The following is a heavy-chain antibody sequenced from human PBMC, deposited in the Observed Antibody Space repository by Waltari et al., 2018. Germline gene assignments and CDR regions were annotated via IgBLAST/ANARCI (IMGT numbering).Heavy chain of an antibody. V-gene: IGHV4-59*11. Sequence: QVQLQESGPGLVKPSETLSLTCTVSGGSISSHYWSWIRQPPGKGLEWIGYIYDSGSTNYNPSLRSRVTISVDTSKNQFSLKLSSVTAADTAVYYCARDPSGYVNDAFDIWVQGTMVTVSS. CDR2: IYDSGST. D-gene: IGHD5-12*01. CDR3: ARDPSGYVNDAFDI. J-gene: IGHJ3*02. CDR1: GGSISSHY.